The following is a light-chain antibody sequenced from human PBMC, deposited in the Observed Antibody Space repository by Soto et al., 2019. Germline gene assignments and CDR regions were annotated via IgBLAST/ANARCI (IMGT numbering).Light chain of an antibody. V-gene: IGKV3-15*01. J-gene: IGKJ1*01. Sequence: IVMSNSPAALSVSPRERAALSCIACQSVSNLLAWYQQKPGQAPRLLIHGATTRATGIPARFSGSGSGTEFTLTISSLQSEDITVYYCQQYNNWPRTFGQGTKV. CDR1: QSVSNL. CDR3: QQYNNWPRT. CDR2: GAT.